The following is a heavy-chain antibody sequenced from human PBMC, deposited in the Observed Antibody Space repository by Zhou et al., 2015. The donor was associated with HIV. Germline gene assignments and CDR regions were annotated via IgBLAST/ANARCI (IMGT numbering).Heavy chain of an antibody. CDR1: GFTFSNYG. CDR3: AREDDTTLGAVFNY. D-gene: IGHD5-18*01. J-gene: IGHJ4*02. CDR2: ISGSDPSI. V-gene: IGHV3-21*01. Sequence: VQLVQSGGGVVQPGRSLRVSCAASGFTFSNYGMNWVRQTPGKGLEWVSSISGSDPSIYYADSVKGRFTVSRDNAKKSLYLQLNSLRAEDTGIYFCAREDDTTLGAVFNYWGQGTLVTVSS.